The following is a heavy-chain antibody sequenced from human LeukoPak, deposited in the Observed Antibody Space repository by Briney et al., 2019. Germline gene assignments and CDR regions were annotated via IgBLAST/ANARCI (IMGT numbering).Heavy chain of an antibody. Sequence: GGSLRLSCAASGFTFDEYALHWVRQVPGKGLEWVSLISGDGDDTYYADSVKGRFTISGDNSKNSLYLRMNSLRAEDTALYYCAKSTSRVGGYFDYWGQGTLVTVSS. CDR2: ISGDGDDT. V-gene: IGHV3-43*02. CDR1: GFTFDEYA. J-gene: IGHJ4*02. CDR3: AKSTSRVGGYFDY. D-gene: IGHD2-2*01.